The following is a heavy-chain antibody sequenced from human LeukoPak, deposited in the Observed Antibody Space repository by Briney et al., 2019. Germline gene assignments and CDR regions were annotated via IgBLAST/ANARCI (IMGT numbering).Heavy chain of an antibody. V-gene: IGHV3-7*01. J-gene: IGHJ4*02. CDR3: ARDTDWYGYDYFDY. CDR1: GFTFSSYW. D-gene: IGHD5-12*01. CDR2: IKQDGSEK. Sequence: EGSLRLSCAASGFTFSSYWMSWVRQAPGKGLEWVANIKQDGSEKYYVDSVKGRFTISRDNAKNSLYLQMNSLRAEDTAVYYCARDTDWYGYDYFDYWGQGTLVTVSS.